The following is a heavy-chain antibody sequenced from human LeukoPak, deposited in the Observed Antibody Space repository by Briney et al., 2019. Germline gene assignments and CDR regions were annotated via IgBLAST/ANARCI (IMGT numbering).Heavy chain of an antibody. CDR3: ARDAYTYYYGSGFDY. V-gene: IGHV4-59*01. D-gene: IGHD3-10*01. J-gene: IGHJ4*02. CDR1: GDSISSYY. CDR2: IYYSGST. Sequence: PSETLSLTCTVSGDSISSYYWSWIRQPPGKGLEWIGYIYYSGSTNYNPSLKSRVTISVDTSKNQFSLMLTSVTAADTAVYYCARDAYTYYYGSGFDYWGQGTLVTVSS.